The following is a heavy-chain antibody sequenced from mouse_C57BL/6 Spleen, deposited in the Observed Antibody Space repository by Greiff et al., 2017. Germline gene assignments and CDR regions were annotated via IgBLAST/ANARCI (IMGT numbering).Heavy chain of an antibody. CDR2: ISSGGSYT. J-gene: IGHJ2*01. Sequence: EVTLVESGGDLVKPGGSLKLSCAASGFTFSSYGMSWVRQTPDKRLEWVATISSGGSYTYYPDSVKGRFTISRDNAKNTLYLQMSSLKSEDTAMYYCARHAGTGTYFDYWGQGTTLTVSS. CDR3: ARHAGTGTYFDY. CDR1: GFTFSSYG. D-gene: IGHD4-1*01. V-gene: IGHV5-6*01.